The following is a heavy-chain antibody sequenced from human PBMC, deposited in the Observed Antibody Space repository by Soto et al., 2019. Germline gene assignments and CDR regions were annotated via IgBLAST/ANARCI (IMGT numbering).Heavy chain of an antibody. Sequence: QVQLVESGGGVVQPGRSLRLSCAASGFTFSSYGMHWVRQAPGKGLEWVAVISYDGSNKYYADSVKGRFTISRDNSKNTRYLQLNSLRAEDTAVYYCAKLDGIAVATYFDYWGQGTLVTVSS. D-gene: IGHD6-19*01. CDR1: GFTFSSYG. CDR3: AKLDGIAVATYFDY. V-gene: IGHV3-30*18. CDR2: ISYDGSNK. J-gene: IGHJ4*02.